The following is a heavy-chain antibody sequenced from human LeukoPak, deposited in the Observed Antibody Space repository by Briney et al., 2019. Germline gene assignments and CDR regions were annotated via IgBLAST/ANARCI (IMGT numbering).Heavy chain of an antibody. Sequence: GASVKVSCKASGYTFTSYGISWVRQAPGQGLEWRGWISAYNGNTKYAQKLQGRVTVTTDTSTSTAYMELRSLRSDDTAVYYCARATLVRGVIRSYFDYWGQGTLVTVSS. CDR3: ARATLVRGVIRSYFDY. D-gene: IGHD3-10*01. CDR1: GYTFTSYG. J-gene: IGHJ4*02. V-gene: IGHV1-18*01. CDR2: ISAYNGNT.